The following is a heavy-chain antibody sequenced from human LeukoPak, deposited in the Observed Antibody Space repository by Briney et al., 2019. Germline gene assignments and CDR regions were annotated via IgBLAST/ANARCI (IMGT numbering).Heavy chain of an antibody. CDR1: GYTFTSYG. D-gene: IGHD3-9*01. CDR2: ISAYNGNT. Sequence: ASVKVSCKASGYTFTSYGISWVRQAPGQGLEWMGWISAYNGNTNYAQKLQGRVTMTTDTSTSTAYMELRSLRSDDTAVYYCARERGGGAYYDILTGYVYWGQGTLVTVSS. CDR3: ARERGGGAYYDILTGYVY. J-gene: IGHJ4*02. V-gene: IGHV1-18*01.